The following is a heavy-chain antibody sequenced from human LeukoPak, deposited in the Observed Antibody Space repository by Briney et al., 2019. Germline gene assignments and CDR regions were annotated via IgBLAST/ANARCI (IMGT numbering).Heavy chain of an antibody. CDR2: IYSGGST. J-gene: IGHJ6*03. CDR1: GFTVSSNY. Sequence: SGGSLRLSCAASGFTVSSNYMSWVRQAPGKGLEWVSVIYSGGSTYYADSVKGRFIISRDNSKNTLYLQMNSLRAEDTAVYYCARGYCSSTSCYSHYYYMDVWGKGTTVTVSS. D-gene: IGHD2-2*01. CDR3: ARGYCSSTSCYSHYYYMDV. V-gene: IGHV3-53*01.